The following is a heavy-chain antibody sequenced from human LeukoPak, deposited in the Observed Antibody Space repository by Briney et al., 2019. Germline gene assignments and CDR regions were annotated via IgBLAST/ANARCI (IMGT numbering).Heavy chain of an antibody. Sequence: GGSLRLSCSGPGFTFSHHWMTWVSQAPGKGLEWVANIKFDGSEKFYGDSVKGRFTISRDNAKNSLYLQMNSLRAEDTATYFCVGARSSLWSRQVSIWFDPWGQGTLVTVSS. V-gene: IGHV3-7*01. CDR2: IKFDGSEK. CDR1: GFTFSHHW. J-gene: IGHJ5*02. D-gene: IGHD2-2*01. CDR3: VGARSSLWSRQVSIWFDP.